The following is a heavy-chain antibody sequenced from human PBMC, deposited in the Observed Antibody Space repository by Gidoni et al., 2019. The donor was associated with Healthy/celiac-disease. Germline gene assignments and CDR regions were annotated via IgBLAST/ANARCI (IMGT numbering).Heavy chain of an antibody. CDR3: ARDTVDTAMVTVSYHYYYYMDV. D-gene: IGHD5-18*01. CDR2: ISSSCSYI. CDR1: GFTFSSYS. V-gene: IGHV3-21*01. J-gene: IGHJ6*03. Sequence: EVQLVESGGGLVKPGGSLRLSCAASGFTFSSYSMNWCRQAPGKGLEWVSSISSSCSYIYYADSVKGRFTISRDNAKNSLYLQMNSLRAEDTAVYYCARDTVDTAMVTVSYHYYYYMDVWGKGTTVTVSS.